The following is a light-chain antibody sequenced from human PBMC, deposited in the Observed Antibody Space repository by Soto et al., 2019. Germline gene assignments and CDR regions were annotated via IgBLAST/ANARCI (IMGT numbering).Light chain of an antibody. J-gene: IGKJ1*01. Sequence: EIGRTQSPLSLPFTPGEPASIPSRSSQSLWHINGYNYLDWYLQKPGQSPQLLIYLGSDRASGVPDRFSGSGSGTDFTLKISRVEAEDVGVYYCMQALQTPRTFGEGTKVEIK. CDR3: MQALQTPRT. CDR2: LGS. CDR1: QSLWHINGYNY. V-gene: IGKV2-28*01.